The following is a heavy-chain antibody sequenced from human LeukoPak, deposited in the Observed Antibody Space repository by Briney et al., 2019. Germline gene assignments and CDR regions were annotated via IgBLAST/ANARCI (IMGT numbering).Heavy chain of an antibody. CDR2: IYHSGST. V-gene: IGHV4-38-2*02. CDR3: ASQADYYYYYYYMDV. J-gene: IGHJ6*03. CDR1: GISISSGYY. Sequence: PSETLSLTCTVSGISISSGYYWGWIRQSPGKGLEWIGSIYHSGSTYYNPSLKSRVTISVDTSKNQFSLKLSSVAAADTAVYYCASQADYYYYYYYMDVWGKGTTVTVSS. D-gene: IGHD4-11*01.